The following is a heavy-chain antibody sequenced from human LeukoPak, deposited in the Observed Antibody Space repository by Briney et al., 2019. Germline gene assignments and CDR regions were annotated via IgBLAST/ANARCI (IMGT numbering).Heavy chain of an antibody. J-gene: IGHJ3*01. D-gene: IGHD3-22*01. CDR2: ISGSGGTT. Sequence: GGSLRLSCATSGFTFSSYDMSWVRQAPGKGLEWVSGISGSGGTTYYADSVKGRFTIARDNSKNTLFLQVNSLRAEDTAVYYCAKKDEYDSGGYPVWGQGTMVTVSS. CDR3: AKKDEYDSGGYPV. CDR1: GFTFSSYD. V-gene: IGHV3-23*01.